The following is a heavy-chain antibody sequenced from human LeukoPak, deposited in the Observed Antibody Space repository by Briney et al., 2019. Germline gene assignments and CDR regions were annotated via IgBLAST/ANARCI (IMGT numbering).Heavy chain of an antibody. Sequence: GGSLRLSCAASGLTFSSYGMSWVRQAPGKGLEWVSLISGSGSKTYYADSVKGRFTISRDNSKNTLYLQMNSLRAENTAVYYCAKAGVTFYDTVWGGYRYNGLDLWGQGTQVTVSS. J-gene: IGHJ5*02. V-gene: IGHV3-23*01. D-gene: IGHD3-16*02. CDR2: ISGSGSKT. CDR1: GLTFSSYG. CDR3: AKAGVTFYDTVWGGYRYNGLDL.